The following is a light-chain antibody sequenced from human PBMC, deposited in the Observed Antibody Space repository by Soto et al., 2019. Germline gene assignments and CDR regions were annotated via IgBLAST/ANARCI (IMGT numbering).Light chain of an antibody. Sequence: HSALTQPASVSGSPGQSTTISCTGTSSDVGSYNLVSWYQQHPGKAPNFMIYDGSKRPSGVYNRFSGTKAGNTASLTSSGLQAEEEADYYCCSYAGSSTWVFGGGTKLTVL. CDR2: DGS. J-gene: IGLJ3*02. V-gene: IGLV2-23*01. CDR3: CSYAGSSTWV. CDR1: SSDVGSYNL.